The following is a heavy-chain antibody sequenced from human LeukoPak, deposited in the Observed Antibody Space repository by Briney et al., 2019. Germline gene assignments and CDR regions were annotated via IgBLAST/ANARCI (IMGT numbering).Heavy chain of an antibody. J-gene: IGHJ6*04. Sequence: GESLKISCKGSGYSFTSYWISWVRQVPGKGLEWMGRIDPSDSYTNYSPSFQGHVTISADKSISTAYLQWSSLKASDTAMYYCARHGAAAGTEYGMDVWGKGTTVTVSS. D-gene: IGHD6-13*01. CDR2: IDPSDSYT. CDR1: GYSFTSYW. V-gene: IGHV5-10-1*01. CDR3: ARHGAAAGTEYGMDV.